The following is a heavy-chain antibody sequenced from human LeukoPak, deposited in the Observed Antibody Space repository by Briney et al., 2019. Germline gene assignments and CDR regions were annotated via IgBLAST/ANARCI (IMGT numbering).Heavy chain of an antibody. CDR3: AREQGYGSGCFLGWFDP. V-gene: IGHV3-66*01. D-gene: IGHD3-10*01. CDR2: ICSGGSK. Sequence: GGSLRLSCAASGFTVSSYGMSWVRQAPGKGLEWVSVICSGGSKYYADSVMSRLSISSDNSKNKLYHQMINRRAEDTAVYYCAREQGYGSGCFLGWFDPWGQGTLVTVSS. CDR1: GFTVSSYG. J-gene: IGHJ5*02.